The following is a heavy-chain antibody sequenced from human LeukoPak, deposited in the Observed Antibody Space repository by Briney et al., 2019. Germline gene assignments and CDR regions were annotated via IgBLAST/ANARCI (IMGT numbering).Heavy chain of an antibody. CDR3: ARDRSSDSSGYYYY. CDR1: GYTFTTFE. CDR2: MNPSSGNT. Sequence: ASVKVSCKTSGYTFTTFEINWVRQATGQGLEWMGWMNPSSGNTDYAQKFQGRVTFTRDTSSSTMYMELSGLRSEDMAVYYCARDRSSDSSGYYYYWGQGTLVTVSS. D-gene: IGHD3-22*01. J-gene: IGHJ4*02. V-gene: IGHV1-8*02.